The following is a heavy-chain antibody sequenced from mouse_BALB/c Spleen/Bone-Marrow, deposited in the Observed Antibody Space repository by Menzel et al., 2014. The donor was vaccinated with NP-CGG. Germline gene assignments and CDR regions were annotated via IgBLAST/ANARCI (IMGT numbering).Heavy chain of an antibody. CDR3: ASYGSSYYAMDY. Sequence: QVQLQHSGPELVRPGVSVKISCKGSGYTFTDYAMHWVKQSYAKSLEWIGVISTYSGNTNYNQKFKGKATMTVDKSSSTAYMELARLTSEDSAIYYCASYGSSYYAMDYWGQGTSVTVSS. CDR2: ISTYSGNT. CDR1: GYTFTDYA. V-gene: IGHV1-67*01. J-gene: IGHJ4*01. D-gene: IGHD1-1*01.